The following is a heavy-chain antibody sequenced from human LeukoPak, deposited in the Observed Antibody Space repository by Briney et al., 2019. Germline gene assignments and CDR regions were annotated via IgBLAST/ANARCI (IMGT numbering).Heavy chain of an antibody. CDR1: GFTFDDYA. V-gene: IGHV3-9*01. Sequence: GGSLRLSCAASGFTFDDYAMHWVRQAPGKGLEWVSGISWNSGSIGYADSVKGRFTISRDNAKNSLYLQMNSLRAEDTALYYCAKDSSSGYYFYYFDYWGQGTLVTVSS. J-gene: IGHJ4*02. D-gene: IGHD3-22*01. CDR3: AKDSSSGYYFYYFDY. CDR2: ISWNSGSI.